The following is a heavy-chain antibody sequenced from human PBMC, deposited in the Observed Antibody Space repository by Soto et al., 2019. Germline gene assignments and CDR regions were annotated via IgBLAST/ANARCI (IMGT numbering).Heavy chain of an antibody. CDR1: GFSLSSGRLG. CDR2: IFSNDEK. J-gene: IGHJ4*02. Sequence: QVTLKYTGPVLVKPTETLTLTCTVSGFSLSSGRLGVSCIRRPPGKALEWLAHIFSNDEKSYSTSLKSRLTISKDTSKSQVVLNMTNMDPLDTATYYCARVPYRDRYYFDYWGQGTLVTVSS. CDR3: ARVPYRDRYYFDY. V-gene: IGHV2-26*01. D-gene: IGHD4-4*01.